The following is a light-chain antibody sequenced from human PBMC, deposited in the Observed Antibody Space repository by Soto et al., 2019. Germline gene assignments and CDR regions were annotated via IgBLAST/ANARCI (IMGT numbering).Light chain of an antibody. V-gene: IGLV1-47*01. J-gene: IGLJ2*01. Sequence: QSVLTQPPSASGTSGQRVTISCSGSSSNIGSNYVYCYQQLPGTAPKLLIYRNNQRPSGVPDRFSGSKSGTSASLAISGLRSEDEADYYCAAWDDSLSGRVFGGGTKLTVL. CDR2: RNN. CDR3: AAWDDSLSGRV. CDR1: SSNIGSNY.